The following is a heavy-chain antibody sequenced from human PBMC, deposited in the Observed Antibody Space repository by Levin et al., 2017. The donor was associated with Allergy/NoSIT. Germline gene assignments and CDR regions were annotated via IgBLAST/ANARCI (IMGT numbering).Heavy chain of an antibody. V-gene: IGHV3-11*01. CDR2: ISSGGSTI. D-gene: IGHD3-3*01. J-gene: IGHJ4*02. CDR3: ARDGEEWTLPD. Sequence: PGGSLRLSCAASGFTFSAYYMNWIRQAPGKGLEWVSYISSGGSTINYADSVQGRFTISRDNAENSLYLQMHSLRVEDTARYDCARDGEEWTLPDWGQGTLVTVAS. CDR1: GFTFSAYY.